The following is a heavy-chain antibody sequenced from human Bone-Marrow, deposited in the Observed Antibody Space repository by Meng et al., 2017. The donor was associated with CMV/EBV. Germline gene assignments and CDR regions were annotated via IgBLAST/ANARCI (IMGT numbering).Heavy chain of an antibody. J-gene: IGHJ4*02. CDR2: IYPGDSDT. CDR3: ARLSDSSGYRFDY. D-gene: IGHD3-22*01. V-gene: IGHV5-51*01. CDR1: GYSFTSYW. Sequence: GGSLRLSCKGSGYSFTSYWIGWVRQMPGKGLEWMGIIYPGDSDTRYSPSFQGQVTISADKSISTAYLQWSSLKASDTAMYYCARLSDSSGYRFDYWGQGTRVTVSS.